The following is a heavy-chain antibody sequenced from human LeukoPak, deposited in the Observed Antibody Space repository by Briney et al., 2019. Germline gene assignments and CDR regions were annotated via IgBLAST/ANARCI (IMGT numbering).Heavy chain of an antibody. CDR1: GFTFSSYA. V-gene: IGHV3-23*01. Sequence: GGSLRLSCAASGFTFSSYAMSWVRQAPGKGLEWVSAISGSGGSTYYADSVKGRFTISRDNSKNTLYLQMNSLRAEDTAVYYCAKLGGSSRWPGWYLDPDYWGQGTLVTVSS. D-gene: IGHD6-19*01. J-gene: IGHJ4*02. CDR3: AKLGGSSRWPGWYLDPDY. CDR2: ISGSGGST.